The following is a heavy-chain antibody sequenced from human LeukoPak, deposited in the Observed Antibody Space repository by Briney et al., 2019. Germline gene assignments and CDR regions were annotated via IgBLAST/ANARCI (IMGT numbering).Heavy chain of an antibody. CDR2: TQHSGSA. D-gene: IGHD1-26*01. J-gene: IGHJ4*02. V-gene: IGHV4-30-2*01. Sequence: PSETLSLTCAVSGGSISRGDYSWSWIWQPPGKGLEWIGNTQHSGSAYYNPSLKSRVTMSVDRSKNQFSLKLSSVTAADTAVYYCARALSGTDFDYWGQGTLVTVSS. CDR1: GGSISRGDYS. CDR3: ARALSGTDFDY.